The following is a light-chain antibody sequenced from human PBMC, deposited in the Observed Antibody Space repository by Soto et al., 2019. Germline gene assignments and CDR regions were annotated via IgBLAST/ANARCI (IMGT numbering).Light chain of an antibody. CDR3: QQRSNWPWT. V-gene: IGKV3-15*01. CDR2: GAS. J-gene: IGKJ1*01. Sequence: EIMMKQSPATLSVSPGERATLSCRASQSVSSNLAWYQQKPGQAPRLLIYGASTRATGIPARFSGSGSGTDFTLTISRLEPADSAVYYCQQRSNWPWTFGQGTNVDI. CDR1: QSVSSN.